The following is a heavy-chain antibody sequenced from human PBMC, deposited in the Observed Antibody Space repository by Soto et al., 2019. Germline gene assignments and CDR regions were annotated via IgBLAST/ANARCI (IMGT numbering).Heavy chain of an antibody. CDR1: GYTFTSYA. D-gene: IGHD3-10*02. V-gene: IGHV1-3*01. J-gene: IGHJ3*02. CDR2: INAGNGNT. Sequence: GASVKVSCKASGYTFTSYAMHWVRQAPGQRLEWMGWINAGNGNTKYSQKFQGRVTITRDTSASTAYMELSSLRSEDTAVYYCARVFGRRSSPGDAFDIWGQGTMVTVSS. CDR3: ARVFGRRSSPGDAFDI.